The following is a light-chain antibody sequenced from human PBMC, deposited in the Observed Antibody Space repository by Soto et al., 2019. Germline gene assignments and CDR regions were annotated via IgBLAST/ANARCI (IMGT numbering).Light chain of an antibody. CDR3: QQYGSSQYT. J-gene: IGKJ2*01. CDR2: GAS. CDR1: QSVNNNY. V-gene: IGKV3-20*01. Sequence: EIVLTQSPGTLSLSLGERATLSCRASQSVNNNYLAWYQQKPGQAPRLLIYGASSRATGIPDRFSGSGSGTDFTLTISRLEPEDLAVYYCQQYGSSQYTFGQGTKLEIK.